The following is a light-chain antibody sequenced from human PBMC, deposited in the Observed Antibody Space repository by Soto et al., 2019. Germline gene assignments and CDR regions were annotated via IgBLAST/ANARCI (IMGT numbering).Light chain of an antibody. Sequence: DIEMTQSPSSLSAYVGDRVNITCRASQSISYYLNWYQQKPGRAPDLLMYGASSLQSGVPSRFTGSGSGTEFTLTITSLQPGYFATYYCQQTYTTPLTFGGGTKVEIK. V-gene: IGKV1-39*01. CDR3: QQTYTTPLT. CDR2: GAS. CDR1: QSISYY. J-gene: IGKJ4*01.